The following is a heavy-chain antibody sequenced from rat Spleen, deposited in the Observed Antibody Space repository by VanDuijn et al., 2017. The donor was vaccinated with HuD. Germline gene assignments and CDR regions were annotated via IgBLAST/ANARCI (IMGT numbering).Heavy chain of an antibody. V-gene: IGHV5-29*01. CDR2: ISFDGSST. J-gene: IGHJ3*01. CDR1: GFTFSDYY. D-gene: IGHD1-5*01. Sequence: EVQLVESDGGLVQPGRSLKLSCAASGFTFSDYYMAWVRQAPAKGLEWVATISFDGSSTYYRDSVKGRFTISRDNAKSTLYLQMDSLRSDDTATYYCASSLGTTSFVYWGQGTLVTVSS. CDR3: ASSLGTTSFVY.